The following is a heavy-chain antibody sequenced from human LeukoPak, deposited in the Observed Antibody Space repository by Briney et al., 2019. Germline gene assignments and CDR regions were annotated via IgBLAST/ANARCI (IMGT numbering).Heavy chain of an antibody. CDR3: AKANSAYDYFDY. D-gene: IGHD5-12*01. V-gene: IGHV3-30*18. CDR1: GFSFTSYN. Sequence: GGSLRLSCAASGFSFTSYNFHWVRQAPGKGLQWLGFISYDGNIKYEDSVKGRFTISRDNSRNTVYLQMNSLRAEDTAVYYCAKANSAYDYFDYWGQGTLVTVSS. CDR2: ISYDGNIK. J-gene: IGHJ4*02.